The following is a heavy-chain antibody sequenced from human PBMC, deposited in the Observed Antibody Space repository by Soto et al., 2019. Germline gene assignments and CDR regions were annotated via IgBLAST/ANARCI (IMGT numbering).Heavy chain of an antibody. Sequence: AASVKVSCKASDYTFTNYGLSWVRQAPGQGLEWMGWISAYNGDTNSAQRLQGRLTMTTDTSTSTAYMELRSLRSDDTAVYYCARTYSKYFSSSESDYWGQGTLVTVSS. CDR2: ISAYNGDT. D-gene: IGHD6-6*01. V-gene: IGHV1-18*01. J-gene: IGHJ4*02. CDR3: ARTYSKYFSSSESDY. CDR1: DYTFTNYG.